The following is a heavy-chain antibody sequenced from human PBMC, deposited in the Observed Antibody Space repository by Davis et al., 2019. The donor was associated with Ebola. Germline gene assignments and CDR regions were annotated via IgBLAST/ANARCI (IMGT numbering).Heavy chain of an antibody. V-gene: IGHV1-18*01. D-gene: IGHD6-6*01. CDR3: ARDNGGSSPHYYYYYYGMDV. CDR1: GYTFTSYG. CDR2: ISAYNGNT. J-gene: IGHJ6*02. Sequence: ASVKVSCKASGYTFTSYGISWVRQAPGQGLEWMGWISAYNGNTNYAQKLQGRVTMTTDTSTSTVYMELRSLRSDDTAVYYCARDNGGSSPHYYYYYYGMDVWGQGTTVTVSS.